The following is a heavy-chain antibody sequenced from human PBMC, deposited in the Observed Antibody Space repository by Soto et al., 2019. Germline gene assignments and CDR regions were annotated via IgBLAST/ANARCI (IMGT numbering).Heavy chain of an antibody. CDR3: ARHPYIGGLDV. D-gene: IGHD2-15*01. J-gene: IGHJ6*02. Sequence: GESLKSSCQGSVYSFANYWISWVRQMPGKGLEWMGRFNPSDSYTDYNPPFQGHATISADKSVSTAYVQWSSLKASDTAMYFCARHPYIGGLDVWGQGTAVTV. CDR1: VYSFANYW. V-gene: IGHV5-10-1*01. CDR2: FNPSDSYT.